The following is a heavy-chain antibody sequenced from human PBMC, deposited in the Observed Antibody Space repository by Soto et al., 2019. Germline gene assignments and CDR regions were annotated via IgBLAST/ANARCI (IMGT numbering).Heavy chain of an antibody. Sequence: QVQLVESGGGLVKPGGSLRLSCAASGFSFSVYYMAWVRQAPGSGLEWISSNDRNGDFVYYADSVKGRFTISGDYAKSSLYLQMDSLRDEDTAVYYCVSERAGMRVFPHNTFDLWGQGTMVTVAS. CDR2: NDRNGDFV. CDR3: VSERAGMRVFPHNTFDL. CDR1: GFSFSVYY. D-gene: IGHD6-19*01. V-gene: IGHV3-11*01. J-gene: IGHJ3*01.